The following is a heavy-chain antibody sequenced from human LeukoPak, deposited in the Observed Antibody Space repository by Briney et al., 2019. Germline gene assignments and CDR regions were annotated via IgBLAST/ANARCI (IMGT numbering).Heavy chain of an antibody. J-gene: IGHJ4*02. Sequence: PGGSLRLSCSVSGFIFRDFSMNWVRQAPGQGLEWMGWINPNSGDTNYAQKFQGRVTMTRDTSVSTAYMELSRLRSDDTAVYYCARVRYRLAETYIDYWGQGTLVTVSS. CDR3: ARVRYRLAETYIDY. D-gene: IGHD3-16*01. CDR1: GFIFRDFS. V-gene: IGHV1-2*02. CDR2: INPNSGDT.